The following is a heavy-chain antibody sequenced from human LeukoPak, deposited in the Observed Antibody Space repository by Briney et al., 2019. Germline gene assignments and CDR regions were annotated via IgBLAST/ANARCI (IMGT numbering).Heavy chain of an antibody. CDR1: GGTFSSYA. Sequence: ASVKVSCKASGGTFSSYAISWVRQAPGQGLEWMGGIIPIFGTANYAQKFQGRVTITADKSTSTAYMELSSLRSEDTAVYYCARETPDSSGYYYTPGLFDYWGQGTLVTVSS. D-gene: IGHD3-22*01. CDR3: ARETPDSSGYYYTPGLFDY. J-gene: IGHJ4*02. V-gene: IGHV1-69*06. CDR2: IIPIFGTA.